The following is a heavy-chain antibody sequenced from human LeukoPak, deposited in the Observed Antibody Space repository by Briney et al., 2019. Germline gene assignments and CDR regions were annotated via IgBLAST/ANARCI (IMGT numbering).Heavy chain of an antibody. CDR1: GHSISSDYY. CDR2: IYHSGST. J-gene: IGHJ5*02. D-gene: IGHD3-3*01. V-gene: IGHV4-38-2*02. CDR3: ARERRDFWSGYYWDWFDP. Sequence: PSETLSLTCTVSGHSISSDYYWAWVRQPPGKGLEWIGSIYHSGSTYYNPSLKSRVTISVDTSKNQFSLKLSSVTAADTAVYYCARERRDFWSGYYWDWFDPWGQGTLVTVSS.